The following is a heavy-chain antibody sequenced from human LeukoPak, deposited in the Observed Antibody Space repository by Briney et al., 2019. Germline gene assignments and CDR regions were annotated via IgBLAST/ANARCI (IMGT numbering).Heavy chain of an antibody. D-gene: IGHD2-21*02. CDR2: IYTSGST. V-gene: IGHV4-61*02. CDR1: GGSISSGSYY. Sequence: SETLSFTCTVSGGSISSGSYYWSWIRQPAGKGLEWIGRIYTSGSTNYNPSLKSRVTISVDTSKNQFSLKLSSVTATDTAVYYCARAVVTATLVFDYWGQGTLVTVSS. J-gene: IGHJ4*02. CDR3: ARAVVTATLVFDY.